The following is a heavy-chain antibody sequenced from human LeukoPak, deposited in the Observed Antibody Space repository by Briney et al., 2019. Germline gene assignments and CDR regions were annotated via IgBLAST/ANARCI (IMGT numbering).Heavy chain of an antibody. J-gene: IGHJ4*02. D-gene: IGHD3-16*01. CDR2: IYYSGST. CDR3: ARAQGGPFDY. Sequence: SETLSLTCTVSGGSISSYYWSWIRQPPGKGLEWIGYIYYSGSTSYNPSLKSRVTISVDTSKNQFSLKLSSVTAADTAVYYCARAQGGPFDYWGQGTLVTVSS. CDR1: GGSISSYY. V-gene: IGHV4-59*01.